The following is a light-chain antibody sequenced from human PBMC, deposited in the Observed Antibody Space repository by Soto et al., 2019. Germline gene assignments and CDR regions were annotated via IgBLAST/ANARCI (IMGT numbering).Light chain of an antibody. CDR2: GDN. CDR1: SSKFGAGYD. J-gene: IGLJ1*01. Sequence: QSVLTQPPSVSGAPGQRVTISFTGTSSKFGAGYDAHWYQQLPGIAPKLLIYGDNNRPSGVPDRFSGSRSGTSASLVITGLQPEDEADYYCHSYDRSLSAYVFGAGTKLTVL. V-gene: IGLV1-40*01. CDR3: HSYDRSLSAYV.